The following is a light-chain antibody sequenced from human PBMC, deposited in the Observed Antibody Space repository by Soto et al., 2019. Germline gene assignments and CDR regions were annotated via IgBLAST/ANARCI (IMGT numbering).Light chain of an antibody. Sequence: QCVLTQPPSVSAAPGQKVTISCSGSSSKIGKNYVSWYQQLPGTAPKLLIYDNNKRPSGIPDRFSGSKSGTSATLGITGLQTGDEADYYRGTWDSSPSAGPAVFGTGTKATVL. CDR1: SSKIGKNY. CDR2: DNN. CDR3: GTWDSSPSAGPAV. V-gene: IGLV1-51*01. J-gene: IGLJ1*01.